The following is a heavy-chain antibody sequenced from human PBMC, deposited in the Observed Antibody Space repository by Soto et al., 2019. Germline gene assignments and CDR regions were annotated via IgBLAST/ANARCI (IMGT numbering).Heavy chain of an antibody. CDR2: INPSGGGT. V-gene: IGHV1-46*01. CDR3: AKTGAWDLLGALDH. Sequence: GASVKVSCKAAGYTFTSYFMHWVRQAPGQGLEWMGIINPSGGGTTYAQKFQGRVTMTRDTSKNTLDLQMSSLRDDDTGVYYCAKTGAWDLLGALDHWGQGTLVTVSS. CDR1: GYTFTSYF. J-gene: IGHJ1*01. D-gene: IGHD1-26*01.